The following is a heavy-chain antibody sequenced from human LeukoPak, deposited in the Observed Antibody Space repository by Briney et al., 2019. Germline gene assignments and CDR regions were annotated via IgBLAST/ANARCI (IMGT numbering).Heavy chain of an antibody. CDR1: GGSISGNSYY. J-gene: IGHJ6*02. Sequence: SETLSLTCAVSGGSISGNSYYWAWIRQPPGKRLEWIATIYYSGTTYYSPPLKSRVTISLDTSKNQFSLKLSSVTAADTAVYYCARFPSKNSYGYYYYGMDVWGQGTTVTVSS. CDR2: IYYSGTT. CDR3: ARFPSKNSYGYYYYGMDV. V-gene: IGHV4-39*01. D-gene: IGHD5-18*01.